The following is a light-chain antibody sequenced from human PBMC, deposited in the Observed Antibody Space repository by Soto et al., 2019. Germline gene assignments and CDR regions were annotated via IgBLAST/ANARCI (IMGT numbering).Light chain of an antibody. J-gene: IGLJ1*01. CDR3: SSYTSSTTDV. CDR2: DVS. V-gene: IGLV2-14*01. Sequence: QSVLAQPACGSGSSGQSVTIPCTGTHRDVGRYNFVSWYQQHPGKAPKLMIYDVSNRPSGVSNRFSGSKSDNTASLTISGLQAEDEADYYCSSYTSSTTDVFGTGTKVTVL. CDR1: HRDVGRYNF.